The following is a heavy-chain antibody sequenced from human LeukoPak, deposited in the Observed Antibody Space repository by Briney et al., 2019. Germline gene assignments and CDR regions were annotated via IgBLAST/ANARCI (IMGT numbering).Heavy chain of an antibody. CDR1: GGSISSYY. CDR3: ASGGSIGGYDLADDAFDI. V-gene: IGHV4-59*08. J-gene: IGHJ3*02. CDR2: IYYSGST. D-gene: IGHD5-12*01. Sequence: SETLSLTCTVSGGSISSYYWSWIRQPPGKGLEWIGYIYYSGSTNYNPSLKSRVTISADTSKNQFSLKLSSVTAADTAVYYCASGGSIGGYDLADDAFDIWGQGTMVTVSS.